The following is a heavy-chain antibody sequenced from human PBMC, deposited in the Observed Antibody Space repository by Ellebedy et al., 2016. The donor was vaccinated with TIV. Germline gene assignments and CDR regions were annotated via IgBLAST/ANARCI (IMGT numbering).Heavy chain of an antibody. D-gene: IGHD6-19*01. CDR2: IFSGGTT. CDR3: ARGIAVAGTAYYYYGMDV. V-gene: IGHV3-53*01. Sequence: GESMKISXAASGFTVSSNYMSWVRQAPGKGLEWVSVIFSGGTTYYADSVKGRFTISRDNSKNTLYLQMNSLRVEDTAVYYCARGIAVAGTAYYYYGMDVWGQGTTVTVSS. J-gene: IGHJ6*02. CDR1: GFTVSSNY.